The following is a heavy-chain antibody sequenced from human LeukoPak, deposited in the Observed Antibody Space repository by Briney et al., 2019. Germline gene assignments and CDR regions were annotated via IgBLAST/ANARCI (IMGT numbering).Heavy chain of an antibody. V-gene: IGHV1-18*01. Sequence: WAAVTVSFKCSGYTFTSYGFSWLRQAPGQGLEWMGWICAYNGKTNYAQKLQGRVCMTTYTSTSTAYRKLRSLRSDDTALYYCARVSVYDSSSYYYWGQGTLGTVSS. CDR1: GYTFTSYG. CDR2: ICAYNGKT. CDR3: ARVSVYDSSSYYY. J-gene: IGHJ4*02. D-gene: IGHD3-22*01.